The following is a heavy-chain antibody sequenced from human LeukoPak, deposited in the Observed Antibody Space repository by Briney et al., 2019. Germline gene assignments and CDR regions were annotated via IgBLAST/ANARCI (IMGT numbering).Heavy chain of an antibody. D-gene: IGHD6-13*01. J-gene: IGHJ4*02. CDR1: GFTFSSYA. V-gene: IGHV3-23*01. Sequence: PGGSLRLSCAASGFTFSSYAMSWVRQAPGKGLEWVSAISGSGGSTYYADSVKGRFTISRDNSKSTLYLQMNSLRAEDTAVYYCAKDRAAAVSPTFGYWGQGTLVTVSS. CDR2: ISGSGGST. CDR3: AKDRAAAVSPTFGY.